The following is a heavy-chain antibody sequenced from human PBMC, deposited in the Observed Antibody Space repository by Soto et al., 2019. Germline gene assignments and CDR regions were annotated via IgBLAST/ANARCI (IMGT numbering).Heavy chain of an antibody. CDR2: INPNTGAT. Sequence: ASVEVSCRASGYTFTAYYIHWVRQAPGQGLEWMGWINPNTGATYSTPKFQGRLTMTRDTAITTAYMQLTSLSSDDTAVHFCARPTPYYDFWSGYYTGAGPFYYYGMDVWGQGTTVTVSS. D-gene: IGHD3-3*01. V-gene: IGHV1-2*02. J-gene: IGHJ6*02. CDR1: GYTFTAYY. CDR3: ARPTPYYDFWSGYYTGAGPFYYYGMDV.